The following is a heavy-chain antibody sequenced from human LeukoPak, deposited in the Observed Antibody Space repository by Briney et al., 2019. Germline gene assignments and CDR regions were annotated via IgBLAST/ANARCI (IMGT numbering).Heavy chain of an antibody. Sequence: SETLSLTCTVSGGSISSSSYYWGWIRQPPGKGLEWIGSIYYSGSTYYNPSLKSRVTISVDTSKNQFSLKLSSVTAADTAVYYCACPTKTGQVSTYYYDSSGYDFDYWGQGTLVTVSS. CDR2: IYYSGST. D-gene: IGHD3-22*01. CDR3: ACPTKTGQVSTYYYDSSGYDFDY. CDR1: GGSISSSSYY. J-gene: IGHJ4*02. V-gene: IGHV4-39*07.